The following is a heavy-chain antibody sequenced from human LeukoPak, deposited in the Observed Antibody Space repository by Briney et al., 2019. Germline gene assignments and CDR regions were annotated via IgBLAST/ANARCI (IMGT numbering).Heavy chain of an antibody. CDR1: GFTFSNSA. CDR2: LSGSGITT. CDR3: AKGIYSSGWSYFNY. D-gene: IGHD6-19*01. J-gene: IGHJ4*01. Sequence: GGSLRLSCAASGFTFSNSAMSWVRQAPGKGLEWVSTLSGSGITTYYADSVKGRFTISRDNSKNTLYLQMNSLRAEDTAVYYCAKGIYSSGWSYFNYWGHGTLVTVSS. V-gene: IGHV3-23*01.